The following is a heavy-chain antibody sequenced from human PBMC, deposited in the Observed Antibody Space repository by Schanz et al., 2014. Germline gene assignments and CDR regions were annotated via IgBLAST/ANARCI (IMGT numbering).Heavy chain of an antibody. D-gene: IGHD6-6*01. V-gene: IGHV4-30-4*07. CDR1: GGSISSGGYS. CDR3: ARGLYSSSGKVFDY. Sequence: QVQLQESGPGLVKPSQTLSLTCAVSGGSISSGGYSWSWIRQPPGKGLEWIGYIFFRGSTYYNPSLKSRVTISIDTSKNQLSLRLTSVTAADTAVYYCARGLYSSSGKVFDYWGQGTLVTVSS. J-gene: IGHJ4*02. CDR2: IFFRGST.